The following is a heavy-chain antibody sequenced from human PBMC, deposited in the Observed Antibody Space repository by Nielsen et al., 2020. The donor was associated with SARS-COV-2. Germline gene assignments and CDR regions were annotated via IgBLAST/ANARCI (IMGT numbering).Heavy chain of an antibody. CDR1: GYSFTSYW. V-gene: IGHV5-51*01. CDR3: ARFSSGSDY. Sequence: KVSCKGSGYSFTSYWIGWVRQMPGKGLEWMGIIYPHDSDTRYSPSFQGQVTMSADRSISTAYLQWSSLKVSDTAMYYCARFSSGSDYWGQGTLVTVSS. CDR2: IYPHDSDT. D-gene: IGHD6-19*01. J-gene: IGHJ4*02.